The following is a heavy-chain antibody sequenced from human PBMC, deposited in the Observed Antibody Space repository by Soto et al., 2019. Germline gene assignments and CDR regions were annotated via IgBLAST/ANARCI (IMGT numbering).Heavy chain of an antibody. CDR2: ISGSGGST. V-gene: IGHV3-23*01. J-gene: IGHJ4*02. CDR3: ANQCKIEACRID. Sequence: WETLRLSCAAYGVTFSSYDRSWIRQPPGKGLEWVSAISGSGGSTYYADPVKGLFTISRDNSKNTLYLQMNSLRAEDTAVYYCANQCKIEACRIDWGQGTLVTVSS. CDR1: GVTFSSYD.